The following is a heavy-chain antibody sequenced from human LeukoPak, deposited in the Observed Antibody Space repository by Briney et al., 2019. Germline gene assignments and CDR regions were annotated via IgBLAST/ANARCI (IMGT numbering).Heavy chain of an antibody. CDR1: GGSFSGYY. D-gene: IGHD2-2*01. Sequence: SETLSLTCAVYGGSFSGYYWSWIRQPPGKGLEWIGEINHSGSTNYNPSLKSRVTISVDTSKNQFSLKLSSVTAADTAVYYCAREGRQRGFVVVPAAKRNWFDPWGQGTLVTVSS. CDR2: INHSGST. V-gene: IGHV4-34*01. CDR3: AREGRQRGFVVVPAAKRNWFDP. J-gene: IGHJ5*02.